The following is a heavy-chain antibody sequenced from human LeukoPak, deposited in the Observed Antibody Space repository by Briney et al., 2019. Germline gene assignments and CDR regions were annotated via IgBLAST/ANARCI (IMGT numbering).Heavy chain of an antibody. V-gene: IGHV1-46*01. Sequence: ASVKVSCKASGYTVTRYYMHWVRQAPGQGLEWMGIINPSGGSTSYAQKFQGRVTMTRDTSTSTVYMELSSLRSEDTAVYYCARDKIQLAYFDYWGQGTLVTVSS. D-gene: IGHD5-18*01. J-gene: IGHJ4*02. CDR3: ARDKIQLAYFDY. CDR1: GYTVTRYY. CDR2: INPSGGST.